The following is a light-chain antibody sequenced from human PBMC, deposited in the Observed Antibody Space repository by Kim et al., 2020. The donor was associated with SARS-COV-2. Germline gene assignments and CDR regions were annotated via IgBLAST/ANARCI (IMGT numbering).Light chain of an antibody. J-gene: IGLJ3*02. Sequence: SSELTQDPAVSVALGQTVRITCQGDSLRTYYASWYQQKPGQAPVLVNYGNNNRPSGIPDRFSGSNSGNTASLTITGAQAEDEADYYCNSRDNSGTHWVFGGGTKLTVL. CDR1: SLRTYY. CDR3: NSRDNSGTHWV. CDR2: GNN. V-gene: IGLV3-19*01.